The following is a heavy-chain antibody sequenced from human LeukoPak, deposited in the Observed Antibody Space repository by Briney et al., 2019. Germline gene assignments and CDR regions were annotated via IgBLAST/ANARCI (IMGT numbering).Heavy chain of an antibody. J-gene: IGHJ3*02. Sequence: GGSLRLSCAASGFTFSSYWMSWVRQAPGKGLEWVANIKQDGSEKYYVDSVKGRFTISRDNAKNSLYLQMNSLRAEDAAGYYCXXXXXXXXDIXGXXTXXTVSS. V-gene: IGHV3-7*01. CDR1: GFTFSSYW. CDR3: XXXXXXXXDI. CDR2: IKQDGSEK.